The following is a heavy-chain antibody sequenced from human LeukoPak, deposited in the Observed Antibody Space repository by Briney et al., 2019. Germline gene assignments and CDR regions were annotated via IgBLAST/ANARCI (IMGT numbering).Heavy chain of an antibody. CDR3: ATPESATAGKDAFHI. D-gene: IGHD2-15*01. J-gene: IGHJ3*02. V-gene: IGHV1-18*01. Sequence: GASVKVSCKASGYTFTSYGISWVRQAPGQGLEWMGWISSYNGNTNYAQKLQGRVTMTTDASTSTSYMELRSLISDDTAVYYCATPESATAGKDAFHIWGQGTMVTVSS. CDR2: ISSYNGNT. CDR1: GYTFTSYG.